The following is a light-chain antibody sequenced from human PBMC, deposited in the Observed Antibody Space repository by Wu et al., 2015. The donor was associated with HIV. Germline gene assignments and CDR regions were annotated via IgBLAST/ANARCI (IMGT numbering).Light chain of an antibody. J-gene: IGKJ4*01. CDR2: DAS. V-gene: IGKV3-15*01. CDR1: RSLGDK. CDR3: QQYNDWRPLT. Sequence: EIIMTQSPATLSVSPGERATLSRRASRSLGDKLVWYQQKPGQAPRLLIYDASTRATGIPTRFSGSGSGTEFTLTISSVQSADFAIYYCQQYNDWRPLTFGGGTRVEIK.